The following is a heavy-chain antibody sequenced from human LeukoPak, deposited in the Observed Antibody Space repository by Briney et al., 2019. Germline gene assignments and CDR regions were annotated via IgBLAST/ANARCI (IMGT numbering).Heavy chain of an antibody. J-gene: IGHJ5*01. V-gene: IGHV3-74*01. CDR1: GFTFSSYS. D-gene: IGHD3-10*01. Sequence: GGSLRLSCAASGFTFSSYSMHWVRQTPGKGLMWVSRIESNGLALYADSVRDRFTISRDNAKNTVYLQMNSLRADDTAMYYCARAVTYFYGSVTYDWFESWGQGTLVTVPS. CDR2: IESNGLA. CDR3: ARAVTYFYGSVTYDWFES.